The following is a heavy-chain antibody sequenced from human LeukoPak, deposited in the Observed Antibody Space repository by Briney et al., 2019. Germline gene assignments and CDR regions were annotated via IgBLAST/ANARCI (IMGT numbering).Heavy chain of an antibody. CDR1: GFSISSGYY. J-gene: IGHJ4*02. Sequence: SETLSLTCTVSGFSISSGYYWAWIRQPPGQGLEWIGSVYHTGGTYYNPSLKSRVTISVDTSRNQFSLRLSSVTAADTAVYYCAREEGATQDANWGQGTLVLVSS. D-gene: IGHD1-26*01. CDR3: AREEGATQDAN. CDR2: VYHTGGT. V-gene: IGHV4-38-2*02.